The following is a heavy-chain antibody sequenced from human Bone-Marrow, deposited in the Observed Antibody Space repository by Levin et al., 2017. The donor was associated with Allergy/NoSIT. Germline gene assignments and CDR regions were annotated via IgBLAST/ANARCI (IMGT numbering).Heavy chain of an antibody. CDR2: VTGNGGGK. CDR1: GFTFDNYA. CDR3: AKESGSSYYFDN. D-gene: IGHD5-12*01. J-gene: IGHJ4*02. V-gene: IGHV3-23*01. Sequence: GESLKISCAASGFTFDNYAMSWVRQAPGKGLEWVSGVTGNGGGKFYAGAVKGRVTISRDNSKNTLHLQMNSLRAEDTAVYYCAKESGSSYYFDNWGQGTLVTISS.